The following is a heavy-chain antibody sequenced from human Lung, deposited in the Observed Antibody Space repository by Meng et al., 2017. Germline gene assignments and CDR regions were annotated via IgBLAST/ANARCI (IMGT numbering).Heavy chain of an antibody. CDR1: GGSISSSSYY. CDR2: IYYSGST. V-gene: IGHV4-39*07. D-gene: IGHD6-13*01. J-gene: IGHJ6*02. Sequence: SEILSLTCTVSGGSISSSSYYWGWIRQPPGKGLEWIGSIYYSGSTYYNPSLKSRVTISVDTSKNQFSLKLSSVTAADTAVYYCARDRRVRAAAGTTYYYGMDVWGQGTTVTVSS. CDR3: ARDRRVRAAAGTTYYYGMDV.